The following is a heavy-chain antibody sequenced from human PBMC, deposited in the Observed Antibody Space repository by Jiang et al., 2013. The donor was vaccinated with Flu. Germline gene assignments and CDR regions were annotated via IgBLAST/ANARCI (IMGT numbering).Heavy chain of an antibody. Sequence: PGLVKTSETLSLTCTVSRGSITSSNYYWGWIRKPPGKGLEWIASINYSGNTYYNPSLKSRVTIGVDMSKNQFSLHLTSVTAADTAVYYCARGARAPRDYGLGFWGQGTMVTVSS. V-gene: IGHV4-39*07. D-gene: IGHD4-17*01. CDR3: ARGARAPRDYGLGF. J-gene: IGHJ3*01. CDR1: RGSITSSNYY. CDR2: INYSGNT.